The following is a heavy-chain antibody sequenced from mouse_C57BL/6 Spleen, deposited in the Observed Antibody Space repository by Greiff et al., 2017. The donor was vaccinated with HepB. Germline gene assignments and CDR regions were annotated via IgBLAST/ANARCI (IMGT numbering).Heavy chain of an antibody. V-gene: IGHV1-64*01. J-gene: IGHJ1*03. CDR1: GYTFTSYW. D-gene: IGHD2-4*01. CDR2: IHPNSGST. CDR3: ARSGLRHWYFDV. Sequence: QVQLQQPGAELVKPGASVKLSCKASGYTFTSYWMHWVKQRPGQGLEWIGMIHPNSGSTNYNEKFKSKATLTVDKSSSTAYMQLSSLTSEDSAVYYCARSGLRHWYFDVWGTGTTVTVSS.